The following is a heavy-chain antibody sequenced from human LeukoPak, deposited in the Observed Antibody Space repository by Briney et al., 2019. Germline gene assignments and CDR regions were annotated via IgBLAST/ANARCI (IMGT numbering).Heavy chain of an antibody. Sequence: ASVKVSCKVSGYTLTELSMHWVRQAPGKGLEWMGGFDPEDGETIYAQNFQGRVTMTEYTSTDTAYMELSSLRSEDTAVYYCARTASRGSGWFSTWGQGTLVTVSS. J-gene: IGHJ5*02. CDR1: GYTLTELS. D-gene: IGHD6-19*01. CDR2: FDPEDGET. V-gene: IGHV1-24*01. CDR3: ARTASRGSGWFST.